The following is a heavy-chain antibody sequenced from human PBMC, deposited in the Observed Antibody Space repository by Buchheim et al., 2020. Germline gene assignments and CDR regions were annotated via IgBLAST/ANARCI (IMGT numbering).Heavy chain of an antibody. CDR3: ARDQGGIYYDSSGYYSTNYFDY. J-gene: IGHJ4*02. Sequence: QVQLQESGPGLVKPSETLSLTCTVSGGSVSSGSYYWSWIRQPPGKGLEWIGYIYYSGSTNYNPSLKSRVTISVDTSKNQFSLKLSSVTAADTAVYYCARDQGGIYYDSSGYYSTNYFDYWGQGTL. V-gene: IGHV4-61*01. CDR1: GGSVSSGSYY. CDR2: IYYSGST. D-gene: IGHD3-22*01.